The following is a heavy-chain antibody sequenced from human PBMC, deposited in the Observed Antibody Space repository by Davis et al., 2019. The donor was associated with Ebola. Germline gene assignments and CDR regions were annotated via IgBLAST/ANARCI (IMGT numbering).Heavy chain of an antibody. CDR3: AKDTFDWLFSYGMDV. CDR2: ISWNSGSI. J-gene: IGHJ6*02. Sequence: SLKISCAASGFTFDDYAMHWVRQAPGKGLEWVSGISWNSGSIGYADSVKGRFTISRDNAKNSLYLQMNSLRAEDTALYYCAKDTFDWLFSYGMDVWGQGTTVTVSS. D-gene: IGHD3-9*01. CDR1: GFTFDDYA. V-gene: IGHV3-9*01.